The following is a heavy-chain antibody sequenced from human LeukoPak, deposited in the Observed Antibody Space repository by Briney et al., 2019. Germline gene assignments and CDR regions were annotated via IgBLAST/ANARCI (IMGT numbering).Heavy chain of an antibody. V-gene: IGHV4-34*01. CDR2: INHSGST. D-gene: IGHD2-2*01. CDR1: GGSISGYY. CDR3: AREDCSSTSCYEDY. J-gene: IGHJ4*02. Sequence: SETLSLTCAVSGGSISGYYWSWIRQPPGKGLEWIGEINHSGSTNYNPSLKSRVTISVDTSKNQFSLKLSSVTAADTAVYYCAREDCSSTSCYEDYWGQGTLVTVSS.